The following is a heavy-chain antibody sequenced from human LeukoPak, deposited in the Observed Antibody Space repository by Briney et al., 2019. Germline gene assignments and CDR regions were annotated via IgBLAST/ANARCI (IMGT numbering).Heavy chain of an antibody. CDR3: ARDDGAYYQHSIDV. CDR1: GFNYNNHE. V-gene: IGHV3-48*03. CDR2: ISSSGSSV. J-gene: IGHJ6*03. Sequence: GGSLRLSCAASGFNYNNHEMNWVRQAPGKGQEWVAYISSSGSSVYYADSVRGRFTISRDNARNSLYLQMNSLRVEDTAVYYCARDDGAYYQHSIDVWGKGTTVTVSS. D-gene: IGHD3-16*01.